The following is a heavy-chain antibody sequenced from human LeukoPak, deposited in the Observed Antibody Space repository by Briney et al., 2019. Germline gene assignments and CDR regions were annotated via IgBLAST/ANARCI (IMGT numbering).Heavy chain of an antibody. Sequence: ASVKVSCKASGYTFTDYYMHWVRQAPGQGLEGMGWISAYNGNTNYAQKLQGRATMTTDTSTSTAYMELRSLRSDDTAVYYCARDLWRYCSSTSCYSSDAFDIWGQGTMVTVSS. D-gene: IGHD2-2*01. V-gene: IGHV1-18*04. J-gene: IGHJ3*02. CDR2: ISAYNGNT. CDR1: GYTFTDYY. CDR3: ARDLWRYCSSTSCYSSDAFDI.